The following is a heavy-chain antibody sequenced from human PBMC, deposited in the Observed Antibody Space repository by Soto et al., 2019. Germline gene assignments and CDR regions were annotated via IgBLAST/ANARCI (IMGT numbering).Heavy chain of an antibody. J-gene: IGHJ5*02. Sequence: ASVKISCKASGYTFTNNDVSWVRQATGQGLEWMGWMNPGSGDTGYAQKFQGRVTMTRDISIATAYMELSSLRSDDTAIYYCATMATFGSLNWFEPWGQGTLVTVSS. CDR1: GYTFTNND. CDR3: ATMATFGSLNWFEP. CDR2: MNPGSGDT. V-gene: IGHV1-8*01. D-gene: IGHD3-10*01.